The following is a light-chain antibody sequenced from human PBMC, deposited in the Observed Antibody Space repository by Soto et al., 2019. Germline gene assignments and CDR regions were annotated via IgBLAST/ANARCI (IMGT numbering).Light chain of an antibody. CDR2: EAS. V-gene: IGKV3-11*01. CDR3: QQNSRWPRET. CDR1: QSVSSY. J-gene: IGKJ2*01. Sequence: EIVLTQSPATLSLSPGDKVTLSCRASQSVSSYLSWYQQKPGQAPRLLIYEASRRATGIPARFSGSGSGTDFTLTISSLETEDFVVYCRQQNSRWPRETFGQGTKVEIK.